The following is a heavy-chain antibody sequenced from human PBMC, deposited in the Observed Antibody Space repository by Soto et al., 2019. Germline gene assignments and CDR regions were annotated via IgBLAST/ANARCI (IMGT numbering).Heavy chain of an antibody. CDR3: AKDKFYVWHPGSYFDY. CDR2: ISGSGGST. CDR1: GLTFSSYA. Sequence: LRLSCAASGLTFSSYAMSWVRQAPGKGLEWVSAISGSGGSTYYADSVKGRFTISRDNSKNTLYLQMNNLRAEDTAVYYCAKDKFYVWHPGSYFDYWGQGTLVTVSS. V-gene: IGHV3-23*01. D-gene: IGHD3-16*01. J-gene: IGHJ4*02.